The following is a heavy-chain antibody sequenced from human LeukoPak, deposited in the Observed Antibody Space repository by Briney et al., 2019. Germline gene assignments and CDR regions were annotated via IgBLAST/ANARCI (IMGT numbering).Heavy chain of an antibody. CDR3: AKDAREVYYDSSGYSGDY. Sequence: GGSLRLSCAASGFTFSSYAMSWVRQAPGKGLEWVSAISGSGGSTYYADSVKGRFTISRDNSKNTLYLQMNSLRAEDTAVYYCAKDAREVYYDSSGYSGDYWGQGTLVTVSS. CDR2: ISGSGGST. V-gene: IGHV3-23*01. J-gene: IGHJ4*02. D-gene: IGHD3-22*01. CDR1: GFTFSSYA.